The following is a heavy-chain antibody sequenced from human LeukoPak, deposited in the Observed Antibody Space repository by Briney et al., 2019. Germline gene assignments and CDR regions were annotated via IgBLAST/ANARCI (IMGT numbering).Heavy chain of an antibody. V-gene: IGHV3-74*01. J-gene: IGHJ4*02. Sequence: PGGSLRLSCAASGFTFSSYWMHWVRQAPGKGLVWVSRINSDGSSTSYADSVKGRFTISRDNAKNSLYLQMNSLRAEDTAVYYCARELDYYDSSGYTALDYWGQGTLVTVSS. CDR1: GFTFSSYW. CDR3: ARELDYYDSSGYTALDY. D-gene: IGHD3-22*01. CDR2: INSDGSST.